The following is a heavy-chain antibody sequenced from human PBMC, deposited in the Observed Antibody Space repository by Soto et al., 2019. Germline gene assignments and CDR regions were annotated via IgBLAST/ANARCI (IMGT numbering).Heavy chain of an antibody. CDR3: ARPEVGASDFEF. D-gene: IGHD1-26*01. CDR1: GFTFSTYS. J-gene: IGHJ4*02. V-gene: IGHV3-21*05. CDR2: ISSSSTAI. Sequence: AGGSLRLSCAASGFTFSTYSMNWVRQAPGKGLEWVSYISSSSTAIFYGDSVKGRFIISRDDASNSVYLQMNSLRVEDTAIYYCARPEVGASDFEFWGQGTLVTVSS.